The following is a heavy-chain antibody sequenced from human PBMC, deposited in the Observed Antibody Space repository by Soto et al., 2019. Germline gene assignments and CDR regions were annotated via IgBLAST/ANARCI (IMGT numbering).Heavy chain of an antibody. CDR3: ARDRLMATAGTARHYFGLDV. J-gene: IGHJ6*02. CDR2: TYYSRST. V-gene: IGHV4-30-4*01. D-gene: IGHD5-18*01. CDR1: GDSINSGDYY. Sequence: PSETLSLTCTVAGDSINSGDYYWTWIRQPPGKGLEWIGYTYYSRSTSYNPTLKSRVTISADTSKNQFSLNLSSVTAADTAVYYCARDRLMATAGTARHYFGLDVWGQGTTVTVSS.